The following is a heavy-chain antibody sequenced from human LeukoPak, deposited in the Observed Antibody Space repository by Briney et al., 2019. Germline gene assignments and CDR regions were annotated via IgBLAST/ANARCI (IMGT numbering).Heavy chain of an antibody. V-gene: IGHV1-18*01. D-gene: IGHD6-6*01. CDR1: GYTFTSYG. J-gene: IGHJ5*02. CDR3: ARDPQYSSSSGRSWFDP. CDR2: ISAYNGNT. Sequence: GASVKVSCKASGYTFTSYGISWVRQAPGQGLEWMGWISAYNGNTNYAQKLQGRVTMTTDTSTSTAYMELRSLRSDDTAVYYCARDPQYSSSSGRSWFDPWGQGTLVTVSS.